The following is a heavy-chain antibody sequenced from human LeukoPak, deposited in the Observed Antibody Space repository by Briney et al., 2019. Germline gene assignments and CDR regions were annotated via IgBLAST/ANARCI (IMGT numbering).Heavy chain of an antibody. V-gene: IGHV1-2*02. CDR2: MNPNSGDT. D-gene: IGHD1-26*01. J-gene: IGHJ4*02. CDR3: ARAGLLYSGGFLGL. Sequence: ASVKVSCKTSGYTFTGYYMHWVRQAPGQGLEWMGWMNPNSGDTNHAQKFQGRVTMTRDTSISTGYMELSRLRSDDTAVYYCARAGLLYSGGFLGLWGQGTLVTVSS. CDR1: GYTFTGYY.